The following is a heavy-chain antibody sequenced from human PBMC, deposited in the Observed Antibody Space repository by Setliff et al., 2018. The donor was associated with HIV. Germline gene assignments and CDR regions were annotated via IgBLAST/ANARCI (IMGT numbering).Heavy chain of an antibody. CDR1: GGSFSGYC. CDR2: INHSGRT. D-gene: IGHD6-13*01. Sequence: SQTLSLTCAVYGGSFSGYCWSWIRQPPGKGLEWIGEINHSGRTKYNPSLKSRVTTSVDTSKNQFSLRLSSVTPADTAIYYCAKGAGWYGFWGQGTLVTVSS. V-gene: IGHV4-34*01. CDR3: AKGAGWYGF. J-gene: IGHJ5*01.